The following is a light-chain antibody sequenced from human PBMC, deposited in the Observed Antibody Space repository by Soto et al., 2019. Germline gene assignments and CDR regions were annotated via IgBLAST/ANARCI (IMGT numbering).Light chain of an antibody. V-gene: IGLV2-14*01. J-gene: IGLJ1*01. CDR3: SSYTSRSTDV. Sequence: QSALTQPASVSGSPGQSITISCTGTNSDVGGYNYVSWYQQLPGKAPKLIIYEVSRRPSGISSRFSGSKSGNTASLTISGLQAEDEADYYCSSYTSRSTDVFGTGTKLTVL. CDR1: NSDVGGYNY. CDR2: EVS.